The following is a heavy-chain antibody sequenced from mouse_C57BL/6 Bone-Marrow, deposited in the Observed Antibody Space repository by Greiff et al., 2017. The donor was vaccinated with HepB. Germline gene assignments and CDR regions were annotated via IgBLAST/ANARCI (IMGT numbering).Heavy chain of an antibody. D-gene: IGHD2-1*01. CDR1: GFNIKDYY. Sequence: VQLQQSGAELVKPGASVKLSCTASGFNIKDYYMHWVKQRTEQGLEWIGRIDPEDGETKYAPKFQGMATITADTSSNTAYLQLSSLTSEDTAVYYCAEGIYGNYLYYAMDYWGQGTSVTVSS. J-gene: IGHJ4*01. CDR2: IDPEDGET. V-gene: IGHV14-2*01. CDR3: AEGIYGNYLYYAMDY.